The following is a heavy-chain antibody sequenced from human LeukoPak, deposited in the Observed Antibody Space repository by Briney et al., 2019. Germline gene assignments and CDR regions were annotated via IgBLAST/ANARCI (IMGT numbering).Heavy chain of an antibody. CDR1: GYTFTTYS. J-gene: IGHJ4*02. V-gene: IGHV1-46*01. CDR3: ARDSMGSYYDSSGYYPHPKKFDY. Sequence: ASVKVSCKASGYTFTTYSLAWVRQAPGQGLEWMGIINPSGGSTSYAQKFQGRVTMTRDTSTSTVYMELSSLRSEDTAVYYCARDSMGSYYDSSGYYPHPKKFDYWGQGTLVTVSS. CDR2: INPSGGST. D-gene: IGHD3-22*01.